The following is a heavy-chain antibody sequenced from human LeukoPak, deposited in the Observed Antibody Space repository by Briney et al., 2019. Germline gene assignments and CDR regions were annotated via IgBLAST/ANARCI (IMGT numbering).Heavy chain of an antibody. CDR3: GRDLKSGYMDS. D-gene: IGHD3-3*01. Sequence: GGSLSLSRAASVFTFSDYGIHWVRQAPGKGVEGVAVIYSGGTNKYFVDTVKGRFAISRENSTTTVFLQMNGLRAEDTAVFYCGRDLKSGYMDSWGQGTLVTVSS. CDR2: IYSGGTNK. J-gene: IGHJ4*02. V-gene: IGHV3-33*02. CDR1: VFTFSDYG.